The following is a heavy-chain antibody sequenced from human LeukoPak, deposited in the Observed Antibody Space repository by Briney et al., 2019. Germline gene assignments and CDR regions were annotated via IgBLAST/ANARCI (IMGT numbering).Heavy chain of an antibody. Sequence: ASVKVSCKASGYTFTGYYMHWVRQAPGQGLEWMGWINPNSGGTNYAQKFQGRVTMTRDTSISTAYMELSRLRSDATAVYYCARERYCSSTSCDGLDYWGQGTLVTVSS. D-gene: IGHD2-2*01. V-gene: IGHV1-2*02. CDR1: GYTFTGYY. CDR3: ARERYCSSTSCDGLDY. CDR2: INPNSGGT. J-gene: IGHJ4*02.